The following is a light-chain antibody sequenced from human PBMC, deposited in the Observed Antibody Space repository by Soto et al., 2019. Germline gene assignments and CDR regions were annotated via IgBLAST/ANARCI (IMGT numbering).Light chain of an antibody. Sequence: DFVMTQSPDSLAVSLGERATINCKSSQSVLYRSNNNNYLSWYQQKPGQPPKLLISWASTRESGVPDRFSGSVFGTDSTFPISSMQAKDGAIYYCQQYRNVRWTFVQKTKMEIK. CDR3: QQYRNVRWT. J-gene: IGKJ1*01. CDR1: QSVLYRSNNNNY. V-gene: IGKV4-1*01. CDR2: WAS.